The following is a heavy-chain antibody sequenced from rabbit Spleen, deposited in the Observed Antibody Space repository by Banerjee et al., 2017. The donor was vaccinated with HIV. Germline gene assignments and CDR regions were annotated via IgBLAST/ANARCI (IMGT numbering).Heavy chain of an antibody. Sequence: QSVEESGGDLVKPGGTLTLTCTASGLDFSDNYLICWVRQAPGKGPEWIACIYNVDGWTYYASWAKGRFTISKTSSTTVTLQLNSLTAADTATYFCGRYETYVESFDLWGPGTLVTVS. CDR1: GLDFSDNYL. CDR3: GRYETYVESFDL. D-gene: IGHD2-1*01. V-gene: IGHV1S40*01. J-gene: IGHJ4*01. CDR2: IYNVDGWT.